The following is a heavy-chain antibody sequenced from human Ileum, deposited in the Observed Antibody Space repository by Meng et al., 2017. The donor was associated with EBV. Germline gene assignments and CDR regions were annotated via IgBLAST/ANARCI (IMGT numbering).Heavy chain of an antibody. Sequence: QVRLQQWGTGLLKPSETLSLTCAVYGGSFNDYYWPWLRQPPGKGLEWIGEIDQSGYTKFNPSLSSRATISRDTSNNQSSLRLNSVTAADTALYYCARYGRCNGNSFYCFDPWGQGTLVTVSS. J-gene: IGHJ5*02. V-gene: IGHV4-34*01. CDR2: IDQSGYT. CDR1: GGSFNDYY. CDR3: ARYGRCNGNSFYCFDP. D-gene: IGHD4-23*01.